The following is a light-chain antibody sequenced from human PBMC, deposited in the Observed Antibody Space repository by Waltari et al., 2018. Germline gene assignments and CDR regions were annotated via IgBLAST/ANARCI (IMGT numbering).Light chain of an antibody. CDR1: QGIGSW. V-gene: IGKV1-12*01. Sequence: DIQMTQSPSSVSASVGDRVTITCRASQGIGSWLAWDQLRPGKAPKLLIYAASTLQSGVPSRFSGSGSGRHFTLTISSLQPEDFATYLCQQANTLPLTFGGGTKLEIK. CDR3: QQANTLPLT. CDR2: AAS. J-gene: IGKJ4*01.